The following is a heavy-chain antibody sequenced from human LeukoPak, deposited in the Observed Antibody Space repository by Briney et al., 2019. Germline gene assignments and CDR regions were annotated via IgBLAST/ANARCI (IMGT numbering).Heavy chain of an antibody. Sequence: SETLSLTCAVYGGSFSGYYRSWIRQPPGKGLEWIGEINHSGSTNYNPSLKSRVTISVDTSKNQFSLKLSSVTAADTAVYYCARWMYYYDSTGFDPWGQGTLVTVSS. CDR1: GGSFSGYY. CDR2: INHSGST. J-gene: IGHJ5*02. D-gene: IGHD3-22*01. CDR3: ARWMYYYDSTGFDP. V-gene: IGHV4-34*01.